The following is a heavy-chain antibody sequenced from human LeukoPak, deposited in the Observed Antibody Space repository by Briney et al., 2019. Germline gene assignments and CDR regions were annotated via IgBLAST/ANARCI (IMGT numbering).Heavy chain of an antibody. D-gene: IGHD3-10*02. CDR2: ISSSGSTI. J-gene: IGHJ6*04. V-gene: IGHV3-48*03. Sequence: GGSLRLSCAVSGFTLSSYEMNWVRQAPGKGLECVSYISSSGSTIYYADSVKGRFTISRDNAKNSLYLQMNSLRAEDTAVYYCAELGITMIGGVWGKGTTVTISS. CDR3: AELGITMIGGV. CDR1: GFTLSSYE.